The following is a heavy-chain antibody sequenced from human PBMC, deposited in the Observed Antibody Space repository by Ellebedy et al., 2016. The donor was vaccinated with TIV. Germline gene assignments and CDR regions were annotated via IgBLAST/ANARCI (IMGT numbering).Heavy chain of an antibody. D-gene: IGHD6-13*01. Sequence: AASVKVSCKASGYTFTDYYLHWVRQAPGQGLEWLGWINPNSGGTNFAQKFQGWVTLTRDTTITTAYMEFSSLTSDDTATAVFYCARGGSSNWYEAFDFWGQGTLVTASS. CDR1: GYTFTDYY. CDR3: ARGGSSNWYEAFDF. CDR2: INPNSGGT. J-gene: IGHJ4*02. V-gene: IGHV1-2*04.